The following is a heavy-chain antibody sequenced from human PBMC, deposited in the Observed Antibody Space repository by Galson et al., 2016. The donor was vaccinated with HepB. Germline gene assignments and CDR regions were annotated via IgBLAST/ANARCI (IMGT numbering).Heavy chain of an antibody. V-gene: IGHV4-61*01. J-gene: IGHJ4*02. Sequence: ETLSLTCTVSGGSVNSGSYYWSWIRQPPGKGLEWIGYIYYSGSTNYNPSLKSRVTISVDTSKNQFSLKLTSVTAADTAVHYCARDFRSWYLDYWGQGTLVTVSS. CDR3: ARDFRSWYLDY. CDR2: IYYSGST. D-gene: IGHD6-13*01. CDR1: GGSVNSGSYY.